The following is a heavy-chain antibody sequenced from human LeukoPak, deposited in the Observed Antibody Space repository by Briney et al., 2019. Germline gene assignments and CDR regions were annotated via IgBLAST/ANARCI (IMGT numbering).Heavy chain of an antibody. J-gene: IGHJ4*02. CDR1: GYNFATYG. V-gene: IGHV1-18*01. CDR3: AKVAGDRMDH. Sequence: ASVNVSCKASGYNFATYGFCWVRQAPGHGLEGMGWISANKGKTAYAQKFQDRVTLTTHTSTTTAYLELRTLSPDDTAVYYCAKVAGDRMDHWGQGTLVTVSS. CDR2: ISANKGKT. D-gene: IGHD6-13*01.